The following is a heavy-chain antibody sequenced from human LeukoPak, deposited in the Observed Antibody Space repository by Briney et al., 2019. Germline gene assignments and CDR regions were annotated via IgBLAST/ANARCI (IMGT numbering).Heavy chain of an antibody. J-gene: IGHJ4*02. Sequence: GGSLRLSCAASGNIFSSYNMNWVRRAPGKGLEWVSSISSSSSYIYYADSVKGRFTISRDNAKNSLYLQMNSLRAEDTAVYYCAEEGNFPYWGQGTLVTVSS. D-gene: IGHD5-24*01. CDR3: AEEGNFPY. CDR2: ISSSSSYI. V-gene: IGHV3-21*01. CDR1: GNIFSSYN.